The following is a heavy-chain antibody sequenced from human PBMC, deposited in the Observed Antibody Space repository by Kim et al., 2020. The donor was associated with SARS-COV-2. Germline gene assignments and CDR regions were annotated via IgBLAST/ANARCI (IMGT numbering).Heavy chain of an antibody. CDR1: GFTFSSYA. J-gene: IGHJ3*02. CDR2: ISGSGGST. CDR3: AKASGAITMIVVVIGAFDI. D-gene: IGHD3-22*01. Sequence: GGSLRLSCAASGFTFSSYAMSWVRQAPGKGLEWVSAISGSGGSTYYADSVKGRFTISRDNSKNTLYLQMNSLRAEDTAVYYCAKASGAITMIVVVIGAFDIWGQGTMVTVSS. V-gene: IGHV3-23*01.